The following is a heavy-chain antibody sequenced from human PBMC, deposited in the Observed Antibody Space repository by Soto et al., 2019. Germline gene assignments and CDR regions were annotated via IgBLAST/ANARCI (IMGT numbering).Heavy chain of an antibody. V-gene: IGHV3-48*03. J-gene: IGHJ4*02. CDR3: ARDRGEAARFIFDY. Sequence: EVQLVESGGGLVQPGGSLRLSCAASGFTFSSYEMNWVRQAPGKGLEGVSYISSSGSTIYYADSVKGRFTISRDNAKNSLYLQMNSLRAEDTAVYYCARDRGEAARFIFDYWGQGTLVTVSS. CDR2: ISSSGSTI. D-gene: IGHD6-6*01. CDR1: GFTFSSYE.